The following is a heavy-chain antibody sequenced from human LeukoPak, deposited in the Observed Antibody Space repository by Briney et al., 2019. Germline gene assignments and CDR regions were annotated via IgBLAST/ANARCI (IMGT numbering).Heavy chain of an antibody. CDR1: GYTFTSYG. V-gene: IGHV1-18*01. D-gene: IGHD3-10*01. Sequence: ASVKVSCKASGYTFTSYGISWVRQAPGQGLEWMGWISAYNGNTNYAQKLQGRVTMTTDTSTSTAYMELRSLRSDDTAVYYCARVREKLWFGEIRYNWFDPWGQGTLVTVSS. J-gene: IGHJ5*02. CDR2: ISAYNGNT. CDR3: ARVREKLWFGEIRYNWFDP.